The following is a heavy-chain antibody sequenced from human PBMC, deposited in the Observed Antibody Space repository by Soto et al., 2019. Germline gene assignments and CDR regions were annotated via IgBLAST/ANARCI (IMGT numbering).Heavy chain of an antibody. Sequence: LRLSCAASGFTFSSYSMNWVRQAPGKGLEWVSSISSSSSYIYYADSVKGRFTISRDNAKNSLYLQMNSLRAEDTAVYYCARGIAVAPYYYYGMDVWGQGTTVTVSS. D-gene: IGHD6-19*01. CDR2: ISSSSSYI. J-gene: IGHJ6*02. CDR3: ARGIAVAPYYYYGMDV. V-gene: IGHV3-21*01. CDR1: GFTFSSYS.